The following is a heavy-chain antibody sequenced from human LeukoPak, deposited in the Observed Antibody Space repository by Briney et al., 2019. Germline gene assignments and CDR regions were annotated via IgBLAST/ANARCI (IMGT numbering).Heavy chain of an antibody. CDR1: GFTFSSYG. D-gene: IGHD3-16*02. J-gene: IGHJ4*02. V-gene: IGHV3-33*01. CDR2: IWYDGSNK. CDR3: ARDRRITFGGVIVTYYFDY. Sequence: GGSLRLPCAASGFTFSSYGMHWVRQAPGKGLEWVAVIWYDGSNKYYADSVKGRFTISRDNSKNTLYLQMNSLRAEDTAVYYCARDRRITFGGVIVTYYFDYWGQGTLVTVSS.